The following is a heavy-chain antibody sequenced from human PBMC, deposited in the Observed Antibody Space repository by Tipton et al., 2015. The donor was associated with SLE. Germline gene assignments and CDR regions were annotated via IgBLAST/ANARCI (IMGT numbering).Heavy chain of an antibody. D-gene: IGHD3-10*01. J-gene: IGHJ4*02. V-gene: IGHV3-23*01. CDR2: ISGSGGST. CDR3: ATRDYYGSGSYSIY. Sequence: SLRLSCAASGFTFSSYAMSWVRQAPGKGLEWVSAISGSGGSTYYADSVKGRFTISRDNSKNTLYLQMNSLRAEDTAVYYCATRDYYGSGSYSIYWGQGTLVTVSS. CDR1: GFTFSSYA.